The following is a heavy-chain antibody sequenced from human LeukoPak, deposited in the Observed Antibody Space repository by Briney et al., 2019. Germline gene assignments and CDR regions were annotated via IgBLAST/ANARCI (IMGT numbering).Heavy chain of an antibody. CDR2: IWSDGSNK. CDR1: GFTFSNYG. Sequence: PGGCLRLSCAATGFTFSNYGIHWVRQAPGKGLEWVAIIWSDGSNKYYADSVKGRFTISRDNSKNTLYLQMNSLRAEDTAVYYCARALFAGAFYGMDVWGQGTTVTVSS. CDR3: ARALFAGAFYGMDV. V-gene: IGHV3-33*01. J-gene: IGHJ6*02. D-gene: IGHD3-10*01.